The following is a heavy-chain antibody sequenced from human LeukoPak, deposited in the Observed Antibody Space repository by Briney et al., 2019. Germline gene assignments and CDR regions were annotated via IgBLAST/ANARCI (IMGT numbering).Heavy chain of an antibody. CDR1: GGSFNGYY. J-gene: IGHJ4*02. Sequence: SETLSLTCAVYGGSFNGYYWSWIRQPPGKGLEWIGEINHSGSTNYNPSLKSRVTISVDTSKNQFSLKLSSVTAADTAVYYCARGPSGAAAAKTGVDYWGQGTLVTVSS. V-gene: IGHV4-34*01. CDR2: INHSGST. D-gene: IGHD6-13*01. CDR3: ARGPSGAAAAKTGVDY.